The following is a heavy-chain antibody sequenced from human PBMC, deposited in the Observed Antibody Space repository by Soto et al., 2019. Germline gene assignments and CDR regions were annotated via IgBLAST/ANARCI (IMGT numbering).Heavy chain of an antibody. CDR1: GFTFSSYW. CDR2: INSDGSSI. Sequence: GGSLRLSCAASGFTFSSYWMHWVRQAPGKGLQWVSRINSDGSSIGYADSVKGRFTISRDNAKNTLYLQMNSLRVEDTAVYYWEREPGDSSGWRQDYWGQGTLVIVSS. D-gene: IGHD6-19*01. J-gene: IGHJ4*02. CDR3: EREPGDSSGWRQDY. V-gene: IGHV3-74*01.